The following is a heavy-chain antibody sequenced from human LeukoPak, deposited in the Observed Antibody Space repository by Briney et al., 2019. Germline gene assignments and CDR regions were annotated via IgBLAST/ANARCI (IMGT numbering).Heavy chain of an antibody. CDR1: GGTSSSYA. J-gene: IGHJ4*02. D-gene: IGHD3-22*01. V-gene: IGHV1-69*13. Sequence: GASVKVSCTASGGTSSSYAISWVRQAPGQGLEWMGGIIPIFGTANYAQKFQGRVTITADESTSTAYMELSSLRSEDTAVYYCASATYYYDSSGYLVTGGPFDYWGQGTLVTVSS. CDR3: ASATYYYDSSGYLVTGGPFDY. CDR2: IIPIFGTA.